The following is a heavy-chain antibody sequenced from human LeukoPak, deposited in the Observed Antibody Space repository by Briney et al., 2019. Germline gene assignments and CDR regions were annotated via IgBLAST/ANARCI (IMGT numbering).Heavy chain of an antibody. V-gene: IGHV4-59*01. CDR1: GGSISSYY. J-gene: IGHJ4*02. CDR2: IYYSGST. CDR3: ARGGYSYINYFDY. Sequence: SETLSLTCTASGGSISSYYCNWIRQPPGKGLEWIGNIYYSGSTNYNPSLKCRVTISVDTSKNQCSLKLRSVTAADTAVYYCARGGYSYINYFDYWGQGTLVTVSS. D-gene: IGHD5-18*01.